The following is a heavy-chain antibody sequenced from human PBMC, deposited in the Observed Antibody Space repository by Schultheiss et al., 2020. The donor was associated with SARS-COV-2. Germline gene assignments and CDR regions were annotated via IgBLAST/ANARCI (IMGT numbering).Heavy chain of an antibody. D-gene: IGHD4-23*01. J-gene: IGHJ4*02. Sequence: SETLSLTCVVSGGSISRGGNSWSWIRQPPGKGLEWIGYIYYSGSTNYNPSLKSRVTISVDTSKNQFSLKLSSVTAADTAVYYCAREVVTPGWSYFDYWGQGTLVTVSS. CDR2: IYYSGST. V-gene: IGHV4-61*08. CDR1: GGSISRGGNS. CDR3: AREVVTPGWSYFDY.